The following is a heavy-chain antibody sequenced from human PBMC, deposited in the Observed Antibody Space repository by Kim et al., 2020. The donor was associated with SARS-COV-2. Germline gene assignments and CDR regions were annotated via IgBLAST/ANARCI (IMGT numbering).Heavy chain of an antibody. J-gene: IGHJ5*02. Sequence: YAHKFQGRVRITADESTSTAYMELSSRRSEDTAVYYCAGWFGGSRGWFDPWGQGTLVTVSS. CDR3: AGWFGGSRGWFDP. D-gene: IGHD3-10*01. V-gene: IGHV1-69*01.